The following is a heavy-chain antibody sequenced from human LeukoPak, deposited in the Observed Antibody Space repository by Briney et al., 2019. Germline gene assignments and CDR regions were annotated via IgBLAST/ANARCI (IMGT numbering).Heavy chain of an antibody. CDR2: IGRAGDT. D-gene: IGHD3-9*01. CDR1: GFTFSGYD. V-gene: IGHV3-13*04. J-gene: IGHJ4*02. Sequence: GGSLRLSCAASGFTFSGYDMHWVRQATGKGLEWVSAIGRAGDTYYSGSVKGRFTISRENAKNSLYLQMNSLRAGDTALYYCAGGNILTGYSDWGQGTLVTVSS. CDR3: AGGNILTGYSD.